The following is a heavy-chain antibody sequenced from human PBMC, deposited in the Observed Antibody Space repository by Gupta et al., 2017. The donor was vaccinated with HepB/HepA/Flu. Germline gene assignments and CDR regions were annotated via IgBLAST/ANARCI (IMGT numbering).Heavy chain of an antibody. Sequence: QVQLQQWGAGLLKPSETLSLTCAVYGRSFSGYYWSWIRQPPGKGLEWIVEINHSGSTNYNPSLKSRVTISVDTSKNQFSLKLSSVTAADTAVYYCARVRDYDFWSGYLYYMDVWGKGTTVTVSS. J-gene: IGHJ6*03. CDR3: ARVRDYDFWSGYLYYMDV. D-gene: IGHD3-3*01. CDR1: GRSFSGYY. CDR2: INHSGST. V-gene: IGHV4-34*01.